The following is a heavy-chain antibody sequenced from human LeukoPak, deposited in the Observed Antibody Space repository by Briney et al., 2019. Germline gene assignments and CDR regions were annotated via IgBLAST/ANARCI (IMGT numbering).Heavy chain of an antibody. V-gene: IGHV4-34*01. CDR1: GGSFSGSY. CDR3: ARGRTMVRGVIRFYYYMDA. D-gene: IGHD3-10*01. CDR2: INHSGST. J-gene: IGHJ6*03. Sequence: SETLSLTCTVNGGSFSGSYWSWIRQSPGRGLEWIGEINHSGSTNYNPSLKSRGSISIDTSKNQFSLTLTSVTAADTAMYYCARGRTMVRGVIRFYYYMDAWGKGTTVTVSS.